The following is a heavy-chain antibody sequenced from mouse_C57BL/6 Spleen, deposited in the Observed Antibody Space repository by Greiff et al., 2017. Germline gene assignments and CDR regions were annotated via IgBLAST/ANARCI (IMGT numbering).Heavy chain of an antibody. Sequence: EVKLMESGGGLVQPGGSMKLSCVASGFTFSNYWMNWVRQSPEKGLEWVAQIRLKSDNYATHYAESVKGRFTISRDDSKSSVYLQMNNLRAEDTGIYYCTDYGSSYEYFDVWGTGTTVTVSS. J-gene: IGHJ1*03. V-gene: IGHV6-3*01. CDR1: GFTFSNYW. CDR3: TDYGSSYEYFDV. D-gene: IGHD1-1*01. CDR2: IRLKSDNYAT.